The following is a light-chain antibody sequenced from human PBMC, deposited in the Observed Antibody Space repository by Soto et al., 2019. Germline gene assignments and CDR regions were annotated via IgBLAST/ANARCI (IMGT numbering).Light chain of an antibody. CDR1: QDISNY. Sequence: DIQMTQSPSSLSASVGDRVTITCQASQDISNYLNWYQQKPGKAPKLLIYDASNLETGVPSRFSGSGSGTDFTFTISSLQPEDIATYYCQQCDNLPPGAYTFGQGTKLEIK. V-gene: IGKV1-33*01. CDR2: DAS. J-gene: IGKJ2*01. CDR3: QQCDNLPPGAYT.